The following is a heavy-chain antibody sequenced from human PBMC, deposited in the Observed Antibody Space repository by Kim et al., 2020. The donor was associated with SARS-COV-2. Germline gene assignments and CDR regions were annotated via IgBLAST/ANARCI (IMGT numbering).Heavy chain of an antibody. CDR2: INHSGST. CDR1: GGSFSGYY. V-gene: IGHV4-34*01. CDR3: ATTGQLVRRPFDY. J-gene: IGHJ4*02. Sequence: SETLSLTCAVYGGSFSGYYWSWIRQPPGKGLEWIGEINHSGSTNYNPSLKSRVTISVDTSKNQFSLKLSSVTAADTAVYYCATTGQLVRRPFDYWGQGTLVTVSS. D-gene: IGHD6-6*01.